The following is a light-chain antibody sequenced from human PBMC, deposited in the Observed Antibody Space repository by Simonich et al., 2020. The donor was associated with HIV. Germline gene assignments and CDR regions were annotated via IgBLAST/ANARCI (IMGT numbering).Light chain of an antibody. V-gene: IGKV1-33*01. Sequence: DIQMTQSPSSLSASKEDRVTIISQQSQKIINYLNWYQQKPGKAHKILIYDASNLETGVPSRFSGSGSGTDFTFTISSLQPEDIATYYCQQYDNLPFGGGTKVEIK. CDR1: QKIINY. CDR3: QQYDNLP. J-gene: IGKJ4*01. CDR2: DAS.